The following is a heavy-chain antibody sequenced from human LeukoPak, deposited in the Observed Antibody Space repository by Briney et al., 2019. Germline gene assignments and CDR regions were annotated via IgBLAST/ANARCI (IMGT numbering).Heavy chain of an antibody. CDR1: GYTFTSYG. CDR3: ARDQHGSGSYHLIDY. CDR2: ISAYNGNT. J-gene: IGHJ4*02. V-gene: IGHV1-18*01. D-gene: IGHD3-10*01. Sequence: ASVKVSCKASGYTFTSYGISWVRQAPGQGLEWMGWISAYNGNTNYAQKLQGRVTMTTDTSTSTAYMELRSLRSDDTAVYYCARDQHGSGSYHLIDYWGQGTLVTVSS.